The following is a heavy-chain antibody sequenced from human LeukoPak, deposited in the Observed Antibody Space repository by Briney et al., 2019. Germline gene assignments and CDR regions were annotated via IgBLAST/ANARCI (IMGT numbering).Heavy chain of an antibody. CDR1: GFTVSSNY. Sequence: GGSLRLSCAASGFTVSSNYMSWVRQAPGKGLEWVSIIYTGGNTYYADSVKGRFTISRHNSKNTLYLQMNSLRAEDTAVYYCARKERGDYYYYGMDVWGQGTTVTVSS. D-gene: IGHD3-16*01. CDR2: IYTGGNT. V-gene: IGHV3-53*04. J-gene: IGHJ6*02. CDR3: ARKERGDYYYYGMDV.